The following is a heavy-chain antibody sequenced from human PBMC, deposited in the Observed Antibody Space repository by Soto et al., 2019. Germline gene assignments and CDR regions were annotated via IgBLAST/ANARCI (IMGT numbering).Heavy chain of an antibody. D-gene: IGHD5-12*01. CDR1: GFTFSSYA. Sequence: PGGSLRLSCAASGFTFSSYAMSWVRQAPGKGLEWVSAISGSGGSTYYADSVKGRFTISRDNSKNTLYLQMNSLRAEDTAVYYCANIRGYSGYDSIDYWGQGTLVTVSS. CDR2: ISGSGGST. J-gene: IGHJ4*02. CDR3: ANIRGYSGYDSIDY. V-gene: IGHV3-23*01.